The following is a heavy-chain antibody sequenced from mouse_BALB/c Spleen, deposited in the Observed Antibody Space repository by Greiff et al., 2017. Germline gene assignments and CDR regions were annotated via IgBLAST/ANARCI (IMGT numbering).Heavy chain of an antibody. CDR2: IYPYNGGT. V-gene: IGHV1S29*02. Sequence: VQLQQSGAELVKPGASVKISCKASGYTFTDYNMHWVKQSHGKSLEWIGYIYPYNGGTGYNQKFKSKATLTVDNSSSTAYMELRSLTSEDSAVYYCARGGTTVVATEAMDYWGQGTSVTVSS. CDR3: ARGGTTVVATEAMDY. CDR1: GYTFTDYN. J-gene: IGHJ4*01. D-gene: IGHD1-1*01.